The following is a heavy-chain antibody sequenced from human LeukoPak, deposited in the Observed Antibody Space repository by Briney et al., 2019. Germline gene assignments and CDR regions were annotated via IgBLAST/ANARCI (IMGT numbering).Heavy chain of an antibody. CDR2: IYYSGST. D-gene: IGHD3-10*01. V-gene: IGHV4-59*01. CDR3: AREVVRGVLYYFDY. J-gene: IGHJ4*02. Sequence: PSETLSLTCTVSGGSISSYYWSWIRRPPGKGLEWIGYIYYSGSTNYNPSLKSRVTISVDTSKNQFSLKLSSVTAADTAVYYCAREVVRGVLYYFDYWGQGTLVTVSS. CDR1: GGSISSYY.